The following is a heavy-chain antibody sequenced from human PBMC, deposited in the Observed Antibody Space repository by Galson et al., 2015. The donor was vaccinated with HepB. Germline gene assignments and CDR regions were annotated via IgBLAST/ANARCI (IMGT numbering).Heavy chain of an antibody. CDR3: ATDFWSGYLRLYYYYGMDV. V-gene: IGHV3-30*04. D-gene: IGHD3-3*01. Sequence: SLRLSCAASGFTFSTYAMHWVRQAPGKGLEWVAVIPFDGSYKYYADSVRGRFTISRDNSKNTLYLQMNSLRSEDTAVYYCATDFWSGYLRLYYYYGMDVWGQGTTVTVSS. CDR2: IPFDGSYK. CDR1: GFTFSTYA. J-gene: IGHJ6*02.